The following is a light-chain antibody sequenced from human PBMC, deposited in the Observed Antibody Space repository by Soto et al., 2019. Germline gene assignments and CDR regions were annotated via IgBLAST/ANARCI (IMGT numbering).Light chain of an antibody. CDR2: EVT. J-gene: IGLJ2*01. CDR1: SSDVGGHNY. Sequence: QSALTQPPSASGSPGQSVTISCTGTSSDVGGHNYVSWYQQHPGKAPKLMIFEVTEWPSGVPDRFSGSKSGNTASLTVSGLQAGDEADYYCSSYAGNNIVVFGGGTKVTVL. V-gene: IGLV2-8*01. CDR3: SSYAGNNIVV.